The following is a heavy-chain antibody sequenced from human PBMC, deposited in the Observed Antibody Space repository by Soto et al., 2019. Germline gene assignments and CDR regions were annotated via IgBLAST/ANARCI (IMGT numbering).Heavy chain of an antibody. CDR3: AKDTQSIGGIWFDP. J-gene: IGHJ5*02. CDR2: ISGSGGST. D-gene: IGHD3-10*01. V-gene: IGHV3-23*01. CDR1: GFTFSSYA. Sequence: GGSLRLSCAASGFTFSSYAMSWVRQSPGKGLEWVSAISGSGGSTYYADSVKGRFTISRDNSKNTLYLQMNSLRAEDTAVYYCAKDTQSIGGIWFDPWGQGTLVTVSS.